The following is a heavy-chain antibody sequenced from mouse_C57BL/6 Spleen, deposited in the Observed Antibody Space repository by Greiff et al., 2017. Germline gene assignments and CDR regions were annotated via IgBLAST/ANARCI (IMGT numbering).Heavy chain of an antibody. CDR3: ARGGVGHWYFDV. V-gene: IGHV1-50*01. J-gene: IGHJ1*03. CDR1: GYTFTSYW. Sequence: VQLQQPGAELVKPGASVKLSCKASGYTFTSYWMQWVKQRPGQGLEWIGEIDPSDSYTNYNQKFKGKATLTVDTSSSTAYMQLSSLTSEDSAVYYCARGGVGHWYFDVWGTGTTVTVSS. CDR2: IDPSDSYT.